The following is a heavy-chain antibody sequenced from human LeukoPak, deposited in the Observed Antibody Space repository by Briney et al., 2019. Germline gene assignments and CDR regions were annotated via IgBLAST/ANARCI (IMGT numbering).Heavy chain of an antibody. V-gene: IGHV1-2*04. D-gene: IGHD5-18*01. Sequence: ASVKVSCKASGYTFTGYYMHWVRQAPGQGLEWMGWINPNSGGTNYAQKFQGWVTMTRDTSISTAYMEPSRLRFDDTAVYYCAREFSPGYGRYYFDYWGQGTLVTVSS. CDR2: INPNSGGT. J-gene: IGHJ4*02. CDR3: AREFSPGYGRYYFDY. CDR1: GYTFTGYY.